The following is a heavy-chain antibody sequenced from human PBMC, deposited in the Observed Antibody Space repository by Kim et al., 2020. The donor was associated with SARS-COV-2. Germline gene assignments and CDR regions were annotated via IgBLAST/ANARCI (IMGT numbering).Heavy chain of an antibody. D-gene: IGHD3-22*01. J-gene: IGHJ3*02. V-gene: IGHV5-51*01. Sequence: TPPFQGQVTISVDKSISTAYLQWSSLKASDTAMYYCARARITMIPSAFDIWGQGTMVTVSS. CDR3: ARARITMIPSAFDI.